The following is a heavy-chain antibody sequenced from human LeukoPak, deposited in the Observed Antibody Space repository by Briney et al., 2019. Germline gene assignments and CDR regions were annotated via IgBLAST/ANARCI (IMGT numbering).Heavy chain of an antibody. CDR2: IRYDGSNE. CDR3: ARDPSDYSDWTDP. CDR1: GFSFSGYG. J-gene: IGHJ4*02. V-gene: IGHV3-30*02. Sequence: HPGGSLRLSCAASGFSFSGYGMHWVRQAPGKGLEWVAFIRYDGSNEYYADSVKGRFTISRDNAKNSLYLQMNSLRAEDTAVYYCARDPSDYSDWTDPWGQGTLVTVSS. D-gene: IGHD4-11*01.